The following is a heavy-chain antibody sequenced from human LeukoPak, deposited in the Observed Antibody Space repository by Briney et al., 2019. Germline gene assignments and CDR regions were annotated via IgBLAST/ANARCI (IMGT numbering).Heavy chain of an antibody. CDR3: TAAGTGGGYYYYMDV. D-gene: IGHD6-13*01. Sequence: PSQTLSLTCTVPGGSISSVGYYCSWIRQPPGKGLEWIGYIYHSGSTYYNPSLKSRVTMSLDRSKSQFSLRLTSVTAADTAVYYCTAAGTGGGYYYYMDVWGKGATVTVSS. V-gene: IGHV4-30-2*01. CDR2: IYHSGST. CDR1: GGSISSVGYY. J-gene: IGHJ6*03.